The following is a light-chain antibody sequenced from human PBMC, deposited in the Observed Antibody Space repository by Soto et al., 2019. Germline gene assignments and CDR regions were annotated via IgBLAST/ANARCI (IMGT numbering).Light chain of an antibody. V-gene: IGLV1-47*01. CDR3: AAWDNSRSGHV. CDR2: RKN. CDR1: SSNVGGSY. J-gene: IGLJ1*01. Sequence: QSVLTQPPSASGTPGQRVTISFSGSSSNVGGSYVFWYQHPPGAAPKPLIYRKNQRPSGVPDRFSGSKSGTSASLAISGLRSGDEADYYCAAWDNSRSGHVFGTGTKVT.